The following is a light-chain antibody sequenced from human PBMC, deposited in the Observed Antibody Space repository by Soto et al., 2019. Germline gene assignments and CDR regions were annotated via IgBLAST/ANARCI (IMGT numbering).Light chain of an antibody. CDR2: GAS. CDR3: QQYGRSPFT. CDR1: QSVSSNN. Sequence: EIVLTQSPGTLSLSPGERATLSCRASQSVSSNNLALYQQRPGQAPRVVIYGASTRATGIPERFSGTGSGTDFTLTISRLEPEDCAVYYCQQYGRSPFTVGPGTKVDIK. J-gene: IGKJ3*01. V-gene: IGKV3-20*01.